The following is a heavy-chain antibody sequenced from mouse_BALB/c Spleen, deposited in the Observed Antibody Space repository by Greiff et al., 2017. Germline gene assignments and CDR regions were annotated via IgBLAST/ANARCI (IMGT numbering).Heavy chain of an antibody. V-gene: IGHV1-7*01. CDR3: ASLWYLDY. J-gene: IGHJ2*01. Sequence: QVQLQQSGADLAKPGASVKMSCKASGYTFTSYWMHWVKQRPGQGLEWIGYINPSTGYTEYNQKFKDKATLTADKSSSTAYMQLSSLTSEDSAVYYCASLWYLDYWGQGTTLTVSA. CDR1: GYTFTSYW. D-gene: IGHD2-1*01. CDR2: INPSTGYT.